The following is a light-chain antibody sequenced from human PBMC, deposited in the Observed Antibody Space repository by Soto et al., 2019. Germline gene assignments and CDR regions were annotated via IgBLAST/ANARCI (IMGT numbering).Light chain of an antibody. J-gene: IGKJ5*01. CDR2: FVS. CDR3: QQRSNWPIT. CDR1: HSLLHSNGYNY. Sequence: DIVMTQSPLSLSVTPGEPASISCSSRHSLLHSNGYNYLDWYLQKPGQSPQLLIYFVSNRASGVPDRFSGSGSGTDFTLTISSLEPEDFAVYYCQQRSNWPITFGQGTRLEIK. V-gene: IGKV2-28*01.